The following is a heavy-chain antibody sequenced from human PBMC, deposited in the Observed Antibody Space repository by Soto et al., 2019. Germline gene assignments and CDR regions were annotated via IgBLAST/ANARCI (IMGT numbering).Heavy chain of an antibody. CDR1: GYTFTSYG. V-gene: IGHV1-18*01. Sequence: ASVNVSCKASGYTFTSYGISWVRQAPGQGLEWMGWISAYNGNTNYAQKLQGRVTMTTDTSTSTAYMELRSLRSDDTAVYYCARRQYSDDYYYYGMDVWGQGTTVTVSS. CDR2: ISAYNGNT. D-gene: IGHD5-12*01. J-gene: IGHJ6*02. CDR3: ARRQYSDDYYYYGMDV.